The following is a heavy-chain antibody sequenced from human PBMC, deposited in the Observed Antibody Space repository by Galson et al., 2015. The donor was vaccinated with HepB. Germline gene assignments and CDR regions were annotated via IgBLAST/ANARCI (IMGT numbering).Heavy chain of an antibody. J-gene: IGHJ4*02. CDR2: ISSSSSYT. V-gene: IGHV3-11*06. CDR3: ARVGVRGYSFDY. D-gene: IGHD5-12*01. Sequence: SLRLSCAASGFTFSDYYMSWIRQAPGKGLEWVSYISSSSSYTNYADSVKGRFTISRDNAKNSLYLQMNSLRAEDTAVYYCARVGVRGYSFDYWGQGTLVTVSS. CDR1: GFTFSDYY.